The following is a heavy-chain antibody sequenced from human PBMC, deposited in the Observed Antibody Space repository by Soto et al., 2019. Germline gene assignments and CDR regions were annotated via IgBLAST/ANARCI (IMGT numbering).Heavy chain of an antibody. CDR2: ISGGGGSI. D-gene: IGHD3-10*02. V-gene: IGHV3-23*01. CDR1: GFNFNTYA. CDR3: AKGKSSNYVSHAFDV. J-gene: IGHJ3*01. Sequence: EVQVLESGGGLVQPGGSLRLSCAASGFNFNTYAMSWFRQAPGKGLEWVSGISGGGGSIHYVDSVKGRFTISRDNSKNTLYLQMNSLRGEDTAVYYCAKGKSSNYVSHAFDVWGQGTMVTVSS.